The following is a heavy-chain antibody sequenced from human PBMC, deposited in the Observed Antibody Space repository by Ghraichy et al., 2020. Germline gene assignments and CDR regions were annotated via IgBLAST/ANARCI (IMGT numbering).Heavy chain of an antibody. Sequence: SETLSLTCTVSGGSISSYYWSWIRQPPGKGLEWIGYIYYSGSTNYNPSLKSRVTISVDTSKNQFSLKLSSVTAADTAVYYCAREGRAIGGAFDIWGQGTMVTVSS. CDR3: AREGRAIGGAFDI. D-gene: IGHD3-10*01. CDR1: GGSISSYY. V-gene: IGHV4-59*01. CDR2: IYYSGST. J-gene: IGHJ3*02.